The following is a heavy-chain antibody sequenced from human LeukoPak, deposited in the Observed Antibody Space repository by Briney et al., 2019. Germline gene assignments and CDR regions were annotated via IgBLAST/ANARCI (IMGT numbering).Heavy chain of an antibody. V-gene: IGHV3-23*01. Sequence: GGSLRLSCAASGFTFSTYAMSWVREAPGKGLEWGSVISARGDTTYYADSVKGRFTISRDNSKNTLYLQMNSLRDEDTAIYFCASPNTPRAVSHSGSWYYFDYWGQGTLVTVSS. CDR2: ISARGDTT. CDR3: ASPNTPRAVSHSGSWYYFDY. J-gene: IGHJ4*02. D-gene: IGHD6-6*01. CDR1: GFTFSTYA.